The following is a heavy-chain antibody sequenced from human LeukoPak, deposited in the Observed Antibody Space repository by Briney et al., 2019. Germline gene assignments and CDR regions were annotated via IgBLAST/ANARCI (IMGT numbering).Heavy chain of an antibody. CDR3: SKHGYSSGWPQVPCDY. Sequence: GRSLRLSCAASGFTFSSYGMHWVRQAPGKGLEWVPIICCDGSTKYYADSVKGRFTVSRDNSKNTLYLQMNSLRAEDTAVYYCSKHGYSSGWPQVPCDYWGQGTLVTVSS. CDR1: GFTFSSYG. V-gene: IGHV3-33*06. D-gene: IGHD6-19*01. CDR2: ICCDGSTK. J-gene: IGHJ4*02.